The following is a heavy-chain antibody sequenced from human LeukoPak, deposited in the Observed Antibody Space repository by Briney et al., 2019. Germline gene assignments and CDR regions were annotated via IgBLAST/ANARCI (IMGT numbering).Heavy chain of an antibody. CDR2: IYYSGST. CDR1: GGSISSYY. CDR3: ARVGGGAPVFIEGWFDP. V-gene: IGHV4-59*01. J-gene: IGHJ5*02. D-gene: IGHD1-26*01. Sequence: SETLSLTCTVSGGSISSYYWSWIRQPPGKGLEWIGYIYYSGSTNYNPSLKSRVTISVDTSKNQFSLKLSSVTAADTAVYYCARVGGGAPVFIEGWFDPWGQGTLVTVSS.